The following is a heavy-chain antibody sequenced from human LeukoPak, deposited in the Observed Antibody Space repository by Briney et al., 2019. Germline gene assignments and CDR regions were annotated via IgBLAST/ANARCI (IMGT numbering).Heavy chain of an antibody. J-gene: IGHJ4*02. D-gene: IGHD3-10*01. CDR3: ARAPEWFGELYSPLFDY. V-gene: IGHV4-30-4*01. Sequence: PSETLSLTCTVSGGSISSGSYYWSWIRQPPGKGLEWIGYIYYSGSTYYNPSLKSRVTISVDTSKNQFSLKLSSVTAADTAVYYCARAPEWFGELYSPLFDYWGQGTLVTVSS. CDR1: GGSISSGSYY. CDR2: IYYSGST.